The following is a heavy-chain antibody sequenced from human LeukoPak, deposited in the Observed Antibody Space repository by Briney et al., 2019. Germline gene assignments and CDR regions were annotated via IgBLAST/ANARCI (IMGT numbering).Heavy chain of an antibody. CDR2: INPNSGGT. V-gene: IGHV1-2*02. Sequence: GASVKVSCKASGYTFTDYFIHWVRQAPGQGLEWMGWINPNSGGTNYAQKLQDRVTMTRDTSISTASMDLSRLRSDDTALYYCARGYSGYDYVDYWGQGTLVTVSS. CDR1: GYTFTDYF. CDR3: ARGYSGYDYVDY. D-gene: IGHD5-12*01. J-gene: IGHJ4*02.